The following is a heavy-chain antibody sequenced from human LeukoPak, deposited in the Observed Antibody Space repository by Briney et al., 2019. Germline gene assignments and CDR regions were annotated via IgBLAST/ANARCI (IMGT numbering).Heavy chain of an antibody. J-gene: IGHJ1*01. CDR2: INHSGST. Sequence: SETLSLTCAVYGGSFSGYYWSWIRQPPGKGLEWIGEINHSGSTNYNPSLKSRVTISVDTSKNQFSLKLSSVTAADTAVYYCARLGWELGVYFQHWGQGTLVTVSS. V-gene: IGHV4-34*01. CDR1: GGSFSGYY. CDR3: ARLGWELGVYFQH. D-gene: IGHD1-26*01.